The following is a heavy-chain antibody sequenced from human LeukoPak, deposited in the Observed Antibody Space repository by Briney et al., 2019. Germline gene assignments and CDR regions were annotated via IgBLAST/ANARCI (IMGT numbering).Heavy chain of an antibody. Sequence: GGSLRLSCAASGFTFSSYAMNWVRQAPGRGLEWVSGFSGSGGTTYYAGSVKGRFTISRDNSKNTLYLQMNSLRVEDTAVYYCARRDYFDGSGYLPLFDNWGQGTLVTVSS. CDR1: GFTFSSYA. CDR2: FSGSGGTT. CDR3: ARRDYFDGSGYLPLFDN. V-gene: IGHV3-23*01. D-gene: IGHD3-22*01. J-gene: IGHJ4*02.